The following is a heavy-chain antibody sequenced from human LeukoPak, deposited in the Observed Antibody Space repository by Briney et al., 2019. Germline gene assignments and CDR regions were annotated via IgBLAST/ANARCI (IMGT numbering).Heavy chain of an antibody. Sequence: PSETLSLTCTVSGGSISSYYWSRIRQPPGKGLEWIGYIYYSGSTNYNPSLESRVTISVDTSKNQFSLKLSSVTAADTAVYYCARGINYGYLLGYWGQGTLVTVSS. CDR3: ARGINYGYLLGY. CDR1: GGSISSYY. CDR2: IYYSGST. J-gene: IGHJ4*02. V-gene: IGHV4-59*08. D-gene: IGHD5-18*01.